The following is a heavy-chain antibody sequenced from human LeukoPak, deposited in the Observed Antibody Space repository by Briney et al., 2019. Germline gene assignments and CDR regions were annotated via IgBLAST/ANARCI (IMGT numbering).Heavy chain of an antibody. Sequence: PGGSLGLSCVASGFTFSSYGMHWVRQAPGKGLEWVAFIRDDGSNEYYADSVKGRFTISRDNSKNTLYLQMNTLRAEDTAMYYCAKDLHNYDTSSNSRGPDYWGQGTLVTVSS. CDR2: IRDDGSNE. D-gene: IGHD4-23*01. J-gene: IGHJ4*02. CDR3: AKDLHNYDTSSNSRGPDY. V-gene: IGHV3-30*02. CDR1: GFTFSSYG.